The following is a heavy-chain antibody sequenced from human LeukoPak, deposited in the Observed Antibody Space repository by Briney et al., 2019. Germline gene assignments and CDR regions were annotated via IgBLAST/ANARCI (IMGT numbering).Heavy chain of an antibody. CDR1: GFTFGSYG. Sequence: PGGSLRLSCAASGFTFGSYGMHWVRQAPGKGLEWVAFIRYDGSNKYYADSVKGRFTISRDNSKNTLYLQMNSLRAEDTAVYYCAKGLITMVRGAMDYWGQGTLVTVSS. CDR2: IRYDGSNK. V-gene: IGHV3-30*02. CDR3: AKGLITMVRGAMDY. D-gene: IGHD3-10*01. J-gene: IGHJ4*02.